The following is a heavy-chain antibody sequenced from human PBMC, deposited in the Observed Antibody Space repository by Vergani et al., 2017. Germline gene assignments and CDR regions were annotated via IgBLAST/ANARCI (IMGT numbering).Heavy chain of an antibody. D-gene: IGHD2-2*02. Sequence: QVQLVESGGGLVQPGGSLRLSCAASGFTFSSYAMSWVRQAPGKGLEWVAVIWYDGSNKYYADSVKGRFTISRDNSKNTLYLQMSSLRSEDTAVYYCARDPPYCSSTSCYSDYWGQGTLVTVSS. J-gene: IGHJ4*02. CDR1: GFTFSSYA. CDR3: ARDPPYCSSTSCYSDY. V-gene: IGHV3-33*08. CDR2: IWYDGSNK.